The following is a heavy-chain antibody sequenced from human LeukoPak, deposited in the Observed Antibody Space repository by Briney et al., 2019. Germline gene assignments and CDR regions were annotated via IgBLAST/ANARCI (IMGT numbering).Heavy chain of an antibody. V-gene: IGHV3-21*01. J-gene: IGHJ4*02. CDR1: GFTFSSYS. Sequence: TGGSLRLSRAASGFTFSSYSMNWVRQAPGKGLEWVSSISSSSSYIYYADSVKGRFTISRDNAKNSLYLQMNSLRAEDTAVYYCARGTSSGGYYFDYWGQGTLVTVSS. D-gene: IGHD6-25*01. CDR3: ARGTSSGGYYFDY. CDR2: ISSSSSYI.